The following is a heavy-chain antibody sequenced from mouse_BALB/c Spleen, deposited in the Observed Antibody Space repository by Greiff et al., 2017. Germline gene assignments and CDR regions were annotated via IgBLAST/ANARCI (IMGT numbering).Heavy chain of an antibody. J-gene: IGHJ4*01. Sequence: VQLQQPGAELVKPGASVKLSCKASGYTFTSYYMHWVKQRPEQGLEWIGWIDPENGDTEYAPKFQGKATMTADTSSNTAYLQLSSLTSEDTAVYYCNAYYYGYAMDYWGQGTSVTVSS. D-gene: IGHD1-1*01. V-gene: IGHV14-4*02. CDR2: IDPENGDT. CDR1: GYTFTSYY. CDR3: NAYYYGYAMDY.